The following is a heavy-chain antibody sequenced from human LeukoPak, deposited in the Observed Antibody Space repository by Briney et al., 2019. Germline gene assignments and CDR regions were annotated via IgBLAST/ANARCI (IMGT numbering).Heavy chain of an antibody. J-gene: IGHJ2*01. Sequence: PGGSLRLSCAASGFSVGSHYMSWVRQSPGEGLEWIAYIHYSGDTNYNPSLKSRVTISVDASKNQFSLKVTSVTAADTAVYYCARLQRQKLIDSVLYHYFDLWGRGALVTVSS. CDR3: ARLQRQKLIDSVLYHYFDL. CDR1: GFSVGSHY. D-gene: IGHD3-22*01. V-gene: IGHV4-59*08. CDR2: IHYSGDT.